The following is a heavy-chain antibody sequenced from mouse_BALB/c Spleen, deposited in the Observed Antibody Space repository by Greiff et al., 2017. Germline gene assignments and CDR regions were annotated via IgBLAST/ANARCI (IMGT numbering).Heavy chain of an antibody. D-gene: IGHD1-1*02. CDR3: SREGDYGRGLDY. CDR2: INPGSGGT. Sequence: VKLMESGAELVRPGTSVKVSCKASGYAFTNYLIEWVKQRPGQGLEWIGVINPGSGGTNYNEKFKGKATLTADKSSSTAYMQLSSLTSDDSAVYFCSREGDYGRGLDYWGQGTTLTVSS. J-gene: IGHJ2*01. V-gene: IGHV1-54*01. CDR1: GYAFTNYL.